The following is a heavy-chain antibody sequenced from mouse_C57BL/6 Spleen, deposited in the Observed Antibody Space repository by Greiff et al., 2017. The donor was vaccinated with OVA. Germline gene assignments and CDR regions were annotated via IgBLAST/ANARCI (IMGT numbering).Heavy chain of an antibody. V-gene: IGHV5-16*01. J-gene: IGHJ1*03. CDR2: INYDGSST. Sequence: EVKLVESEGGLVQPGSSMKLSCTASGFTFSDYYMAWVRQVPEKGLEWVANINYDGSSTYYLDSLKSRFIISRDNAKNILYLQMSSLKSEDTATYYCARGILRRYFDVWGTGTTVTVSS. CDR3: ARGILRRYFDV. D-gene: IGHD1-1*01. CDR1: GFTFSDYY.